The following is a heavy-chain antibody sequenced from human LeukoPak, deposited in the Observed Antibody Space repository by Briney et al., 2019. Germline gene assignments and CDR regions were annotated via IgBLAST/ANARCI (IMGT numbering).Heavy chain of an antibody. V-gene: IGHV4-38-2*02. Sequence: SETLSLTCTVSGYSISSGYYWGWIRQPPGKGLEWIGSIYHSGSTYYNPSLKSRVTISVDTSKNQFSLKLSSVTAADTAVYYCAGTSYGSDYMDVWGKGTTVTVSS. J-gene: IGHJ6*03. D-gene: IGHD3-10*01. CDR3: AGTSYGSDYMDV. CDR1: GYSISSGYY. CDR2: IYHSGST.